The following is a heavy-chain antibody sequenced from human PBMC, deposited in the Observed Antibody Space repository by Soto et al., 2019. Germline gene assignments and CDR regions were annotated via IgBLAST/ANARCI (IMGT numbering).Heavy chain of an antibody. CDR2: IIPIFGIA. V-gene: IGHV1-69*13. CDR1: GGTFSRYS. CDR3: AREDRDRETGLVPAAIDGMDV. Sequence: VASVKVSCKASGGTFSRYSITWVRQAPGHGLEWIGRIIPIFGIASYAQKFQGRVTITADESTSTAYMELSSLRSDDTAVYYCAREDRDRETGLVPAAIDGMDVWGQGTTVTV. D-gene: IGHD2-2*01. J-gene: IGHJ6*02.